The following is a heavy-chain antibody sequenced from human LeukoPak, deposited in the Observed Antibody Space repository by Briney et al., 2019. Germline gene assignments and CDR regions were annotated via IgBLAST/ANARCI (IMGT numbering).Heavy chain of an antibody. D-gene: IGHD2-21*01. CDR2: INHSGST. J-gene: IGHJ4*02. V-gene: IGHV4-34*01. Sequence: SETLSLTCAVYGGSFSGYYWSWIRQPPGKGLEWIGEINHSGSTNYNPSLKSRVTISVDTSKNQFSLKLSSVTAADTAVYYCARDFGGGIYYFDYWGQGTLVTVSS. CDR1: GGSFSGYY. CDR3: ARDFGGGIYYFDY.